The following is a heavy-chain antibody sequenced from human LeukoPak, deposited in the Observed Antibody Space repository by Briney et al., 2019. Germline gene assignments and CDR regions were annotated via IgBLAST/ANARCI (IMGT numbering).Heavy chain of an antibody. J-gene: IGHJ4*02. Sequence: GGSLRLSCAASGFTFSSYSMDWVRQAPGKGLEWVSSISSSSHYIYYADSVKGRFTISRDNAKNSLYLQMNSLRAEDTAVYYCARVGYSYGRSLFYFDFWGQGTLVTVPS. CDR3: ARVGYSYGRSLFYFDF. CDR2: ISSSSHYI. D-gene: IGHD5-18*01. V-gene: IGHV3-21*01. CDR1: GFTFSSYS.